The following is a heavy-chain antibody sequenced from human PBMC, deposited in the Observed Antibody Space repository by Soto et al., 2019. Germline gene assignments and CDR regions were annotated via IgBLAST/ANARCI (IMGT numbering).Heavy chain of an antibody. J-gene: IGHJ4*02. CDR1: GGTFSSYA. CDR3: ARDGGAYCGCDCYEYYFDY. V-gene: IGHV1-69*01. D-gene: IGHD2-21*02. Sequence: QVQLVQSGAEVKKPGSSVKVSCKASGGTFSSYAISWVRQAPGQGLEWMGGIIPIFGTANYAQKFQGRVTITADESTSTAYMELSSLRSEDTAVYYCARDGGAYCGCDCYEYYFDYWGQGTLVTVSS. CDR2: IIPIFGTA.